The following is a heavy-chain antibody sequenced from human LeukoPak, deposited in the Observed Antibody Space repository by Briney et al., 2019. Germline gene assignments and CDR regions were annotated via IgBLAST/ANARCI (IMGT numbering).Heavy chain of an antibody. D-gene: IGHD4-11*01. V-gene: IGHV4-30-2*01. Sequence: SETLSLTCAVSGGSISSGGYSWSWIRQPPGKGLEWIGYIYHSGSTYYNPSLKSRVTISIDRSKNQFSLKLSSVTAADTAVYYCARTYSNYVDAFDIWGQGTMVTVSS. CDR2: IYHSGST. CDR3: ARTYSNYVDAFDI. CDR1: GGSISSGGYS. J-gene: IGHJ3*02.